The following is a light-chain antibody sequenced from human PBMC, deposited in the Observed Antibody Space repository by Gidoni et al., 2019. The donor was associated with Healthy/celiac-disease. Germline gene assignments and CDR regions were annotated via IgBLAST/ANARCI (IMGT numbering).Light chain of an antibody. CDR3: GTWDSSLSAWV. CDR2: DNN. Sequence: QSVLTQPPSVSEAPGQKVTISCSGSSSNIGNNYVSWYQQLPGTAPKLLIYDNNKRPSGIPDRFSGSKSGTSATLGITGLQTGDGADYYCGTWDSSLSAWVFGGGTKLTVL. J-gene: IGLJ3*02. CDR1: SSNIGNNY. V-gene: IGLV1-51*01.